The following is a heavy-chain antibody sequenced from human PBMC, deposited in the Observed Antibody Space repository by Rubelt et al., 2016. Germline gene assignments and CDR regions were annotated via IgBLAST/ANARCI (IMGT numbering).Heavy chain of an antibody. J-gene: IGHJ6*02. Sequence: QVQLVQSGAEVKKPGSSVKVSCKASGGPFTSYYLHWVRQAPGQGLEWMGIINPSGGSTSYAQKFDGRLTMIRDTSTSTVYMELSSLRSEDTAVYYCASGNYYGMDVWGQGTTVTVSS. V-gene: IGHV1-46*01. CDR1: GGPFTSYY. CDR3: ASGNYYGMDV. CDR2: INPSGGST.